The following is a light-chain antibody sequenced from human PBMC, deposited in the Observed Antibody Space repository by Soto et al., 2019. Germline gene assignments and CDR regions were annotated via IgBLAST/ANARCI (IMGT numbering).Light chain of an antibody. CDR2: AAS. V-gene: IGKV1-39*01. CDR1: QSISNY. Sequence: DIQMTQSPSSLSASVGDRVTITCRASQSISNYLNWYQQTPGKAPKLLIFAASRLQSGVPSRFSGSGSGTDFTLTISSLRPEDFATYYCQQSDSAPQTFGQGTKVEI. J-gene: IGKJ1*01. CDR3: QQSDSAPQT.